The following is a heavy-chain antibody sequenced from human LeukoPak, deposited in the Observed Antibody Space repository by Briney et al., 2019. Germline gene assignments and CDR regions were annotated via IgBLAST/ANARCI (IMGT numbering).Heavy chain of an antibody. CDR3: ARDVSRISDY. CDR1: GFTFSTHS. D-gene: IGHD2-15*01. CDR2: ISSGSTYK. J-gene: IGHJ4*02. Sequence: GGSLRLSCAASGFTFSTHSMNWVRQAPGKGLEWVSSISSGSTYKYYTDSVTGRFAISRDNAKNSLYLQMNSLRAEDTAVYYCARDVSRISDYWGQGTLVTVSS. V-gene: IGHV3-21*01.